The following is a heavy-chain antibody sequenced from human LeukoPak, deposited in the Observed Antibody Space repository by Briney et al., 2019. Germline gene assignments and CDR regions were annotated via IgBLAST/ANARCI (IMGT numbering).Heavy chain of an antibody. CDR2: IRYDGSKK. J-gene: IGHJ5*02. Sequence: GGSLRLSCAASGFTFSTYDIHWVRQAPGKGLEWVALIRYDGSKKYYADSVKGRFTISRDNSKNTLYLQMNSLRAEDTAVYYCARDLGQYYDTSDNWFDPWGQGTLVTVSS. CDR1: GFTFSTYD. CDR3: ARDLGQYYDTSDNWFDP. V-gene: IGHV3-30*02. D-gene: IGHD3-22*01.